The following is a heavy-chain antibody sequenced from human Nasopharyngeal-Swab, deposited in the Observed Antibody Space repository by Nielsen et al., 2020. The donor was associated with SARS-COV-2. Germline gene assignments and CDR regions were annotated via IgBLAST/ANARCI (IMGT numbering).Heavy chain of an antibody. CDR2: IYHSGST. D-gene: IGHD3-22*01. J-gene: IGHJ4*02. CDR3: ARQPDRYYYDSSGYSDY. Sequence: WIRQPPGKGLEWIGEIYHSGSTNYSPSLKSRVTISVDKSKNQFSLKLSSVTAADTAVYYCARQPDRYYYDSSGYSDYWGQGTLVTVSS. V-gene: IGHV4-4*02.